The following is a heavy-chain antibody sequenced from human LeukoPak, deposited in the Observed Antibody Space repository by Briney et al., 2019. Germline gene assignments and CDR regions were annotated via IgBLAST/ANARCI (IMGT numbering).Heavy chain of an antibody. J-gene: IGHJ5*02. CDR1: GFTFSSYG. CDR3: AKDGTGTRTGWFDP. V-gene: IGHV3-30*02. CDR2: IWYDGSNK. D-gene: IGHD1-1*01. Sequence: GGSLRLSCAASGFTFSSYGMHWVRQAPGKGLEWVAVIWYDGSNKYYADSVKGRFTISRDNSKNTLYLQMNSLRAEDTALYYCAKDGTGTRTGWFDPWGQGTLVTVSS.